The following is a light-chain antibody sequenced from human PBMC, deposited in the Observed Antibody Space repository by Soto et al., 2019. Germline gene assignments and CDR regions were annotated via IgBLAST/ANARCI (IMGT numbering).Light chain of an antibody. CDR2: DVS. CDR3: SAYTSSSTPVV. V-gene: IGLV2-14*01. Sequence: QSALTQPASVSGSPGQSITISCTGTSSDVGGYNYVSWYQQHPGKAPKLMIYDVSNRPSGVANRFSGSKSGNTASLTISGHQAEDEADYYGSAYTSSSTPVVFGGGTKLTVL. CDR1: SSDVGGYNY. J-gene: IGLJ2*01.